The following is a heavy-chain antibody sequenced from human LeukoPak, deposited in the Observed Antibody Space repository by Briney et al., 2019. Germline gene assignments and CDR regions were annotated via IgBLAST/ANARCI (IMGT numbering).Heavy chain of an antibody. CDR2: IIPIFGTA. J-gene: IGHJ4*02. D-gene: IGHD1-26*01. Sequence: ASVKVSCKASGGTFSSYAISWVRQAPGQGLEWMGGIIPIFGTANYAQKFQGRVTITADESTGTAYVELSSLRSEDTAVYYCARERRGGSYFTEKRLDHWGQGTLVAVSS. V-gene: IGHV1-69*13. CDR1: GGTFSSYA. CDR3: ARERRGGSYFTEKRLDH.